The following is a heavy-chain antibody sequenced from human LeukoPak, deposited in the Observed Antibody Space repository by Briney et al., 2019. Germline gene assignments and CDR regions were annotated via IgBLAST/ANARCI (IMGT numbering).Heavy chain of an antibody. CDR2: IYYSGST. J-gene: IGHJ4*02. D-gene: IGHD4-11*01. V-gene: IGHV4-59*01. Sequence: PSETLSLTCTVSGGSISSYYWSWIRQPPGKGLEWIGYIYYSGSTNYNPSLKSRATISVDTSKNQFSLKLSSVAAADTAVYYCARERATVTTEYFDYWGQGTLVTVSS. CDR3: ARERATVTTEYFDY. CDR1: GGSISSYY.